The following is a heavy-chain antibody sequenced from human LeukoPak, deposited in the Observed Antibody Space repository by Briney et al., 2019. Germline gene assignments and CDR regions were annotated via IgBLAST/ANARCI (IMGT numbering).Heavy chain of an antibody. V-gene: IGHV3-30-3*01. Sequence: GGSLRLSCAASGFTFSSYAMHWVRQAPGEGLEWVAVISYDGSNKYYADSVKGRFTISRDNSKNTLYLQMNSLRAEDTAVYYCARESEPRLIWFVGGEHYYFDYWGQGTLVTVSS. D-gene: IGHD3-10*01. CDR3: ARESEPRLIWFVGGEHYYFDY. CDR2: ISYDGSNK. J-gene: IGHJ4*02. CDR1: GFTFSSYA.